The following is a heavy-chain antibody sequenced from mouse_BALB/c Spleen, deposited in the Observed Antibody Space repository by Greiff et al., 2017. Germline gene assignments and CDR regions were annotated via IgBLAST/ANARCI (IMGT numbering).Heavy chain of an antibody. CDR2: ISYSGST. J-gene: IGHJ4*01. CDR1: GYSITSDYA. V-gene: IGHV3-2*02. Sequence: VQLQQSGPGLVKPSQSLSLTCTVTGYSITSDYAWNWIRQFPGNKLEWMGYISYSGSTSYNPSLKSRISITRDTSKNQFFLQLNSVTTEDTATYYCSRGTYYDYYAIDYWGQGTSVTVSS. D-gene: IGHD2-10*01. CDR3: SRGTYYDYYAIDY.